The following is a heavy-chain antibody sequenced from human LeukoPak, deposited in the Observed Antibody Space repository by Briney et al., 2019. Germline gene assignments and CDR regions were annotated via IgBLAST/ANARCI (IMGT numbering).Heavy chain of an antibody. Sequence: PGGSLRLSCAASGFTFSSYAMPWVRLAPGKGLEWVAVISYDGSNKYYADSVKGRFTISRDNSKNTLYLQMNSLRAEDTAVYYCASSGYYFGAHDAFDIWGQGTMVTVSS. J-gene: IGHJ3*02. V-gene: IGHV3-30-3*01. CDR1: GFTFSSYA. CDR2: ISYDGSNK. D-gene: IGHD3-22*01. CDR3: ASSGYYFGAHDAFDI.